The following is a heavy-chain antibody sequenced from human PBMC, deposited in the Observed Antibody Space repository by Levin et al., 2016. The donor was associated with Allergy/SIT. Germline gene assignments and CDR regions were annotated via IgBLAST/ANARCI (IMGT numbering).Heavy chain of an antibody. CDR1: GDSINGGNYY. D-gene: IGHD3-9*01. V-gene: IGHV4-61*02. CDR3: ARDAHGGDWFFDS. CDR2: IYPSGTT. Sequence: SETLSLTCTVSGDSINGGNYYWSWIRRPAGKGLEWIGRIYPSGTTNYNPSLKSRVTISLDTSKNQFSLNLSSVTAADTAVYYCARDAHGGDWFFDSWGRGTLVTVSS. J-gene: IGHJ4*02.